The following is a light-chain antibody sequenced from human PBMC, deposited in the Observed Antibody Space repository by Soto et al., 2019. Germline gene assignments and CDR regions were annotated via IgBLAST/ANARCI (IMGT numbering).Light chain of an antibody. CDR3: QQYNDFSTFT. Sequence: DIQMTQSPSTLSASLGDRVIITCRASQSISRCLAWYQQKPGKAPKLLIYDASSLESGVPSRFSGSGSGTEFTLTISSLQPDDFATYYCQQYNDFSTFTFGQGTNLEIK. V-gene: IGKV1-5*01. CDR1: QSISRC. CDR2: DAS. J-gene: IGKJ2*01.